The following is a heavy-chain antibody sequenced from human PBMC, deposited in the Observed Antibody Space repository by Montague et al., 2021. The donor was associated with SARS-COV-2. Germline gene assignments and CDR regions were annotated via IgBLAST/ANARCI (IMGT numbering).Heavy chain of an antibody. V-gene: IGHV3-48*03. CDR3: VRVGVGSTYYSDY. J-gene: IGHJ4*01. CDR2: ISSSGTSI. Sequence: SLRLSCAASGFTFSSYEMTWVRQAPGKGLEWVSYISSSGTSIYYADSMKGRFTISRDNVKDSLHLQINSLRAEDTAVYYCVRVGVGSTYYSDYWGHGTLVTVSS. CDR1: GFTFSSYE. D-gene: IGHD1-26*01.